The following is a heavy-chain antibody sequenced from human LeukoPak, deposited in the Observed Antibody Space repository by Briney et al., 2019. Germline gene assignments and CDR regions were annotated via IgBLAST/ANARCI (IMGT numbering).Heavy chain of an antibody. Sequence: ASVKVSCKASGYTFTSYYMHWVRQAPGQGLEWMEIINPSGGSTSYAQKFQGRVTMTRDTSTSTVCMELSSLRSEDTAVYYCARTYYDFWSGKNYYMDVWGKGTTVTVSS. CDR3: ARTYYDFWSGKNYYMDV. CDR1: GYTFTSYY. J-gene: IGHJ6*03. V-gene: IGHV1-46*01. D-gene: IGHD3-3*01. CDR2: INPSGGST.